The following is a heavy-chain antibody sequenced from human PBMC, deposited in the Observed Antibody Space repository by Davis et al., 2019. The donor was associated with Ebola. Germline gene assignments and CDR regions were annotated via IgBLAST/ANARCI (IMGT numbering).Heavy chain of an antibody. CDR1: GYTFTNYY. J-gene: IGHJ4*02. CDR2: INPNDGRT. Sequence: AASVKVSCKASGYTFTNYYMHWVRQAPGQGLEWMGMINPNDGRTIYAQKFQGRVSLTRDTSTSTVYMELSSLRSEATAVYYCARGGKTDRWFGPIDFWGQGTLVTASS. D-gene: IGHD3-10*01. CDR3: ARGGKTDRWFGPIDF. V-gene: IGHV1-46*01.